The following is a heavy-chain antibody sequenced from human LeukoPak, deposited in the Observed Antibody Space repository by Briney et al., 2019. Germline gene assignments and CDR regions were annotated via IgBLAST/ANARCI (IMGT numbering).Heavy chain of an antibody. CDR1: GGSISSYY. CDR3: ARDLGDMIVAPEVLFDI. V-gene: IGHV4-4*07. CDR2: IYTSGST. J-gene: IGHJ3*02. D-gene: IGHD3-22*01. Sequence: SETLSLTCTVSGGSISSYYWSWIRQPAGKGLEWIGRIYTSGSTNYNPSLKSRVTMSVDTSKNQFPLKLSSVTAADTAVYYCARDLGDMIVAPEVLFDIWGQGTMVTVSS.